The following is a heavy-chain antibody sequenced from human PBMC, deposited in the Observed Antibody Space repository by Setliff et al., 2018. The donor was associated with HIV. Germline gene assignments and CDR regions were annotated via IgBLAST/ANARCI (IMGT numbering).Heavy chain of an antibody. Sequence: VASVKVSCKSSGYTFSQYGISWVRQAPGQGLEWMGWISTYNGQRNYAQKVQGRVTFTIDTSTSTAYMELRSLRSDDTAVYYCAREGVREPPSNTLYYGMDVWGQGTTVTVSS. V-gene: IGHV1-18*01. D-gene: IGHD3-10*01. J-gene: IGHJ6*02. CDR2: ISTYNGQR. CDR1: GYTFSQYG. CDR3: AREGVREPPSNTLYYGMDV.